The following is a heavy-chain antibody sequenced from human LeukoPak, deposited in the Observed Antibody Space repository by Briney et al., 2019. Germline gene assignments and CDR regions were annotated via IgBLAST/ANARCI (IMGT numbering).Heavy chain of an antibody. D-gene: IGHD2-2*02. J-gene: IGHJ5*02. CDR2: ISSSGSII. CDR3: QRDLSLAVQAAIRGEQTDIPRGEWDL. Sequence: GGYLRLSCAASGFTFSDYYMSWIRQAPGKGLEWVSYISSSGSIIDYADSVKGRFTISRDNAKNSLYLQMNSRRAEDTVVYYCQRDLSLAVQAAIRGEQTDIPRGEWDLGGQGTLVTVSS. V-gene: IGHV3-11*01. CDR1: GFTFSDYY.